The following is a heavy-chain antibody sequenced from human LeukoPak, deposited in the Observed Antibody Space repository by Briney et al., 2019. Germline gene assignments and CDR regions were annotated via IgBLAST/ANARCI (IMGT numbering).Heavy chain of an antibody. CDR3: ARDSSGWYLIDY. J-gene: IGHJ4*02. D-gene: IGHD6-19*01. CDR2: ISSSSSYI. Sequence: PGGSLRLSCAASGFTFSSYSMNWVRQAPGKGLEWVSSISSSSSYIYYADSVKGRFTISRDNAKNSLYLQMNSLRAEDTAVYYCARDSSGWYLIDYWGQGTLVTVSS. V-gene: IGHV3-21*01. CDR1: GFTFSSYS.